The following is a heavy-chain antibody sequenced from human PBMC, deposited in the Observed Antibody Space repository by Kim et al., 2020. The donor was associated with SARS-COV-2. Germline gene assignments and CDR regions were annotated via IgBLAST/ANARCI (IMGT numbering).Heavy chain of an antibody. D-gene: IGHD5-12*01. CDR3: STIVICGYVGTDAVDF. CDR2: IGGSGGST. CDR1: GFTFSRFA. J-gene: IGHJ3*01. V-gene: IGHV3-23*01. Sequence: GGSLRLSCATSGFTFSRFAMNWVRQAPGKGLEWVSAIGGSGGSTYYAESAKDRCTISRDNSKNTEFPQMRSLRVEDEAADYCSTIVICGYVGTDAVDFWG.